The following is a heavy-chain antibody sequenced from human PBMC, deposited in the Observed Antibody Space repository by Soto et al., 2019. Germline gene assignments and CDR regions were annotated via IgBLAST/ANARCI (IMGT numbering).Heavy chain of an antibody. CDR1: GFTFSSYA. J-gene: IGHJ4*02. CDR2: ISGSGGST. D-gene: IGHD6-13*01. CDR3: AKDGKELAAAGPRSGVFY. V-gene: IGHV3-23*01. Sequence: GGSLRLSCAASGFTFSSYAMSWVRQAPGKGLEWVSAISGSGGSTYYADSVKGRFTISRDNSKNTLYLQMNSLRAEDTAVYYCAKDGKELAAAGPRSGVFYWGQGTLVTVAS.